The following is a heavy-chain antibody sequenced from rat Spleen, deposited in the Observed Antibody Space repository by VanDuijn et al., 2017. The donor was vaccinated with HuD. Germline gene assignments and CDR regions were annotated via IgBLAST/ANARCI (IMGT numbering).Heavy chain of an antibody. CDR2: ISYDGLVP. CDR3: TRPDSSLYVMDA. J-gene: IGHJ4*01. CDR1: GFTFSDYY. D-gene: IGHD1-2*01. Sequence: EVQLVESDGGLVQTGRSLKLSCAASGFTFSDYYMAWVRQAPTKGLEWVASISYDGLVPYYRDSVKGRCTISRDNSESTLYLQMDSLRSEDTATYYCTRPDSSLYVMDAWGQGASVTVSS. V-gene: IGHV5-29*01.